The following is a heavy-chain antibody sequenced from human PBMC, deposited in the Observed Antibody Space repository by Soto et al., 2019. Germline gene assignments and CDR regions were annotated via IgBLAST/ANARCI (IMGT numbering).Heavy chain of an antibody. Sequence: SETLSLTCTVSGGSISSSSYYWGWLRQPPGKGLEWIGSIYYSGSTYYNPSLKSRVTISVDTSKNQFSLRLSSVTAADTAVYYCARLASYYDILTGYQHYYFDYWGQGTLVTVSS. CDR1: GGSISSSSYY. D-gene: IGHD3-9*01. CDR2: IYYSGST. CDR3: ARLASYYDILTGYQHYYFDY. J-gene: IGHJ4*02. V-gene: IGHV4-39*01.